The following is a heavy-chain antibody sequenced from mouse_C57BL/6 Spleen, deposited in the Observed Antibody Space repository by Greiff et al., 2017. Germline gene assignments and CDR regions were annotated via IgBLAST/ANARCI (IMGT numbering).Heavy chain of an antibody. J-gene: IGHJ1*03. V-gene: IGHV2-2*01. CDR3: ARAGYYGSSPWWYFDV. CDR2: IWSGGST. D-gene: IGHD1-1*01. Sequence: QVQLKESGPGLVQPSQSLSITCTVSGFSLTSYGVHWVRQSPGKGLEWLGVIWSGGSTDYNAAFISRLSISKDNSKSQVFFKMNSLQADDTAIYYCARAGYYGSSPWWYFDVWGTGTTVTVSS. CDR1: GFSLTSYG.